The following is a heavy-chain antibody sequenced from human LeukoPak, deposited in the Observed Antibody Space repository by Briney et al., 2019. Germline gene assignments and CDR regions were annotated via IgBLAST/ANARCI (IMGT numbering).Heavy chain of an antibody. J-gene: IGHJ4*02. D-gene: IGHD4-23*01. V-gene: IGHV4-31*03. CDR3: ARYSDGNVRTFDY. CDR1: GGSMRSGSYY. CDR2: IYESGST. Sequence: SETLSLTCTVSGGSMRSGSYYWSWIRQHPGKGLEWIGYIYESGSTYYNPSLESRVSISLDTSKNQFSLKLSSVTAADTAEYYCARYSDGNVRTFDYWGQGTLVTVSS.